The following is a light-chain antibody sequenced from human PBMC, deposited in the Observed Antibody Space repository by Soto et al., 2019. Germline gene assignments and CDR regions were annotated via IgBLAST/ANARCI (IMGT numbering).Light chain of an antibody. V-gene: IGKV3-11*01. CDR1: QSVSSSY. CDR3: QQRSNWPPIT. J-gene: IGKJ5*01. Sequence: EIVLTQSPGTLSLSRGDGATLSCRASQSVSSSYLAWYQQKPGQAPRLLIYDASNRATGIPARFSGSGSGTDFTLTISSLEPEDFAVYYCQQRSNWPPITFGQGTRLEI. CDR2: DAS.